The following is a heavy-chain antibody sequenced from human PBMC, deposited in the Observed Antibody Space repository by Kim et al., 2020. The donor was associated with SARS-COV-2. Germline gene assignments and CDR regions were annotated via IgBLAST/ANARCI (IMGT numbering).Heavy chain of an antibody. CDR2: VSPLTGAT. CDR1: GYTFTTHW. V-gene: IGHV1-46*01. Sequence: ASVKVSCKASGYTFTTHWMHWVRRAPGEGPEWMGIVSPLTGATTYAQKFQGRVTLTSDTSTYTVYMELSGLKSDDTAVYYCVRDLDGTWSLDYWGQGTLVTVSS. D-gene: IGHD6-13*01. J-gene: IGHJ4*02. CDR3: VRDLDGTWSLDY.